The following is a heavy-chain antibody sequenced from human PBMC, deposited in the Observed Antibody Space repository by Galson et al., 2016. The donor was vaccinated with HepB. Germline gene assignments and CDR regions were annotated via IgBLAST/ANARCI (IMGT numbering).Heavy chain of an antibody. CDR1: GFSFSRYG. D-gene: IGHD2-15*01. J-gene: IGHJ4*02. CDR2: IWYNGSKK. CDR3: AKDYCTGFNCYVDGHYFDY. Sequence: SLRLSCAASGFSFSRYGMHWVRQAPGKGLEWVAVIWYNGSKKYYADSVKGRFTISRDNFKNTVYLEMNSLSVEDTALYYCAKDYCTGFNCYVDGHYFDYWGQGMLVTVSS. V-gene: IGHV3-33*06.